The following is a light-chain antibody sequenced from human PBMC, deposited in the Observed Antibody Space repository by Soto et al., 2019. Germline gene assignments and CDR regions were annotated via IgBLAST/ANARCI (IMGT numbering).Light chain of an antibody. V-gene: IGLV1-44*01. J-gene: IGLJ3*02. Sequence: QSVLTQPPSASGTPGQRVTISCSGSSSNIGSNTVNWYQQLPGTAPKLLIYSNNQRPSGVPDRFSGSKSGTSVSLAISGLQSEDEADDYCATWDDSLNGWVFGGGTKLTVL. CDR1: SSNIGSNT. CDR2: SNN. CDR3: ATWDDSLNGWV.